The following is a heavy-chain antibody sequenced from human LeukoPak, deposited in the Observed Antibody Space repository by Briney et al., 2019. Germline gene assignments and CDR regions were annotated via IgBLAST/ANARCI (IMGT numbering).Heavy chain of an antibody. D-gene: IGHD6-6*01. CDR1: GYTFTGYY. CDR2: INPNSGGT. V-gene: IGHV1-2*06. CDR3: ARDHSSSKNYYYYVDV. J-gene: IGHJ6*03. Sequence: ASVKVSCKASGYTFTGYYMHWVRQAPGQGLEWMGRINPNSGGTNYAQKFQGRVTMTRDTSISTAYMELSRLRSDDTAVYYCARDHSSSKNYYYYVDVWGKGTTVTVSS.